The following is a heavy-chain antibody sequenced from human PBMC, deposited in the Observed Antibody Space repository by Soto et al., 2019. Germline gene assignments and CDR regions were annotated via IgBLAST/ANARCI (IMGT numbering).Heavy chain of an antibody. Sequence: AGGSLRLSCAASGFTFSSYGMHWVRQAPGKGLEWVAVIWYDGSNKYYADSVKGRFTISRDNSKNTLYLQMNSLRAEDTAVYYCARDRGKPRYYYGMDVWGQGTTVTVSS. J-gene: IGHJ6*02. CDR3: ARDRGKPRYYYGMDV. CDR1: GFTFSSYG. CDR2: IWYDGSNK. V-gene: IGHV3-33*01.